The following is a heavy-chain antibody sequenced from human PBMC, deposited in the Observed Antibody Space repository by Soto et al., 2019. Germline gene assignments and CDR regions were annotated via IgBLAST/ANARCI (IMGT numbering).Heavy chain of an antibody. CDR2: TSYSAST. V-gene: IGHV4-39*02. Sequence: SETLSLTCTVSGGSISSSSYHWVWMRQAPGKGRVGYGCTSYSASTYYYPSRRSTITIYAATTQNYFSLKPSTATATDTSVCYCACDGEKTGTAPRCYYYGMDVWGQGTTVTVSS. J-gene: IGHJ6*02. D-gene: IGHD1-7*01. CDR3: ACDGEKTGTAPRCYYYGMDV. CDR1: GGSISSSSYH.